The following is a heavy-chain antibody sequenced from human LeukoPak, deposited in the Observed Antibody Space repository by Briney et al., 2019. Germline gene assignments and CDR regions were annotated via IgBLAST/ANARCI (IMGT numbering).Heavy chain of an antibody. CDR2: INHSGST. CDR3: ARAPRYYDFWSGHNWFDP. V-gene: IGHV4-34*01. Sequence: SETLSLTCAVYGGSFSGYYWSWIRQPPGKGLEWIGEINHSGSTNYNPSLKSRVTISVDTSKNQFSPKLSSVTAADTAVYYCARAPRYYDFWSGHNWFDPWGQGTLVTVSS. CDR1: GGSFSGYY. D-gene: IGHD3-3*01. J-gene: IGHJ5*02.